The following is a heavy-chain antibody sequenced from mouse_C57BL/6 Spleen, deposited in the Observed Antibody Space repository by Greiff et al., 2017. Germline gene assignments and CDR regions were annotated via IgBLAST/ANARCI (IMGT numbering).Heavy chain of an antibody. D-gene: IGHD2-5*01. V-gene: IGHV1-82*01. CDR1: GYAFSSSW. CDR2: IYPGDGDT. J-gene: IGHJ3*01. Sequence: QVQLKQSGPELVKPGASVKISCKASGYAFSSSWMNWVKQRPGKGLEWIGRIYPGDGDTNYNGKFKGKATLTADKSSSTAYMQLSSLTSEDSAVYFCAIYSNYLFAYWGQGTLVTVSA. CDR3: AIYSNYLFAY.